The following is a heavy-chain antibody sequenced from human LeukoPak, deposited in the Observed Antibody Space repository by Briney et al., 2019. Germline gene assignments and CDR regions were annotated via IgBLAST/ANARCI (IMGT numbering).Heavy chain of an antibody. CDR1: GFTFSSYG. D-gene: IGHD1-7*01. CDR2: ISYDGSNK. V-gene: IGHV3-30*03. CDR3: APQYNWNYWNPGY. Sequence: SGGSLRLSCAASGFTFSSYGMHWVRQAPGKGLEWVAVISYDGSNKYYADSVKGRFTISRDNSKNTLYLQMNSLRAEDTAVYYCAPQYNWNYWNPGYWGQGTLVTVSS. J-gene: IGHJ4*02.